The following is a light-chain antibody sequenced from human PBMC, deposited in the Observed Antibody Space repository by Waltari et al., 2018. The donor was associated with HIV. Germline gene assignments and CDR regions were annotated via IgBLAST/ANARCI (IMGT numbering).Light chain of an antibody. V-gene: IGLV1-47*01. CDR2: RNN. Sequence: QSVLTQPPSASGTPGQRVTISCSGSSSNIGSNYVYWYQQLPGTAPKLLIYRNNQRPSWVPDRVSGSKSGTSASLAISGLRSEDEADYYCAAWDDSLSVVYVFGTGTKVTVL. CDR3: AAWDDSLSVVYV. CDR1: SSNIGSNY. J-gene: IGLJ1*01.